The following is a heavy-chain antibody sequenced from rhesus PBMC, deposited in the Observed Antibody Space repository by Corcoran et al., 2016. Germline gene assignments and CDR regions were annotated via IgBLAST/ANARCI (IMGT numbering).Heavy chain of an antibody. V-gene: IGHV3-30*01. Sequence: EVQMVESGGGLVQPGGSLRLSCAASGFTCSNSWMSWVRQAPGKGLEWVARNKSKADGRTADSAASVNGRFTISRDYSKNTLYLQMNSLQTEDTAVYYCTTDSGVFDYGSYFDNWGQGVLVTVSS. CDR2: NKSKADGRTA. CDR3: TTDSGVFDYGSYFDN. D-gene: IGHD4-4*01. J-gene: IGHJ4*01. CDR1: GFTCSNSW.